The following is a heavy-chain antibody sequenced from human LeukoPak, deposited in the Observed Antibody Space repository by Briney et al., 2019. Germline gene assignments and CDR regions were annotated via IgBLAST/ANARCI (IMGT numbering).Heavy chain of an antibody. CDR1: GYTFPGYY. D-gene: IGHD5-12*01. CDR2: INPNSGGT. V-gene: IGHV1-2*02. Sequence: ASVKVSCKASGYTFPGYYMHWVRQAPGQGLEWMGWINPNSGGTNYAQKFQGRVTMTRDTSISTAYMELSRLRSDDTAVYYCARGYSGYEDYFDYWGQGTLVTVSS. CDR3: ARGYSGYEDYFDY. J-gene: IGHJ4*02.